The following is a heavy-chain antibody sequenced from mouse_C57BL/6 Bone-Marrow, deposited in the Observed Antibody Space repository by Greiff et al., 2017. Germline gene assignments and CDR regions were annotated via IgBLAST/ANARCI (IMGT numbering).Heavy chain of an antibody. V-gene: IGHV1-66*01. CDR1: GYSFTSYY. Sequence: QVQLKESGPELVKPGASVKISCKASGYSFTSYYIHWVKQRPGQGLEWIGWIYPGSGNTKYNEKFKGKATLTADTSSSTAYMQLSSLTSEDSAVYYCARGGAYYSNYGAMDYWGQGTSVTVSS. D-gene: IGHD2-5*01. CDR3: ARGGAYYSNYGAMDY. CDR2: IYPGSGNT. J-gene: IGHJ4*01.